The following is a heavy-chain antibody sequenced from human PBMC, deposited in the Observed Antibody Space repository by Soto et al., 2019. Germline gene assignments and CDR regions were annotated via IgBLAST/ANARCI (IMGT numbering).Heavy chain of an antibody. CDR1: GYSFTSYW. Sequence: PGESLKFSCKGPGYSFTSYWIGWVRQMPGKGLEWMGIIYPGDSDTRYSPSFQGQVTISADKFISTAYLQWSSLKASDTAMYFCARAQAVSSNWFGTFFDIWGQGTMVTVSS. V-gene: IGHV5-51*01. D-gene: IGHD6-13*01. J-gene: IGHJ3*02. CDR2: IYPGDSDT. CDR3: ARAQAVSSNWFGTFFDI.